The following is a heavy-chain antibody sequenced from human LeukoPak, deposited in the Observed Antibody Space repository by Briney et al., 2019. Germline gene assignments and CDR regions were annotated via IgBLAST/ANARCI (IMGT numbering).Heavy chain of an antibody. D-gene: IGHD1-26*01. Sequence: ASVKVPCKASGYTFTSYGISWVRQAPGQGLEWMGWISAYNGNTNYAQKLQGRVTMTTDTSTSTAYMELRSLRSDDTAVYYCARDRVGPTPVGYYYGMDVWGQGTTVTVSS. J-gene: IGHJ6*02. CDR3: ARDRVGPTPVGYYYGMDV. CDR1: GYTFTSYG. CDR2: ISAYNGNT. V-gene: IGHV1-18*01.